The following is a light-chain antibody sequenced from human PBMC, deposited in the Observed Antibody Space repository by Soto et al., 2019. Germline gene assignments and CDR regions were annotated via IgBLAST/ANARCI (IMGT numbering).Light chain of an antibody. V-gene: IGKV3-11*01. Sequence: EIVLTQSPATLSVSPGERATLSCRASESVATNLAWYQQTPGQAPRLLIYGASNRATGIPARFSGSGSGTDFTFTISSLEPEDIAVYYCQQRSNWRVTFGGGTKVDNK. J-gene: IGKJ4*01. CDR2: GAS. CDR1: ESVATN. CDR3: QQRSNWRVT.